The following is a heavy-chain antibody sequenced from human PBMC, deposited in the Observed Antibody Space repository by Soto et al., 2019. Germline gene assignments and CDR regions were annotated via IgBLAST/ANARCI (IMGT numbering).Heavy chain of an antibody. D-gene: IGHD6-13*01. CDR3: VRGMSGAAAGPYGMDV. V-gene: IGHV4-31*03. CDR1: GGSISSGGYY. J-gene: IGHJ6*02. Sequence: PSETLSLTCTVSGGSISSGGYYWSWIRQHPGKGLEWIGCIYYSGSTYSNPSLKSRVTISVDTSKNQFSLKLSSVTAADTAVYYCVRGMSGAAAGPYGMDVWGQGTTVTVSS. CDR2: IYYSGST.